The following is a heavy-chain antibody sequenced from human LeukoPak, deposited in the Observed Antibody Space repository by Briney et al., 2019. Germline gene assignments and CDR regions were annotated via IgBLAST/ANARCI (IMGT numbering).Heavy chain of an antibody. CDR3: AKHSHDGSAPYYEVQLDY. CDR2: ISSSGSTI. CDR1: GFTFSSYE. J-gene: IGHJ4*02. Sequence: GGSLRLSCAASGFTFSSYEMNCISSSGSTIYYADSVKGRFTISRDNSKNTVYVQMNSLRAEDTAIYYCAKHSHDGSAPYYEVQLDYWGQGTLVTVSS. V-gene: IGHV3-48*03. D-gene: IGHD3-22*01.